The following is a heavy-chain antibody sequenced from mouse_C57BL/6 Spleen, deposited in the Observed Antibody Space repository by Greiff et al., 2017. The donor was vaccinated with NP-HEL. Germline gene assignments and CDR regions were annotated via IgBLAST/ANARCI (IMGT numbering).Heavy chain of an antibody. CDR1: GFTFSSYG. J-gene: IGHJ4*01. Sequence: EVMLVESGGDLVKPGGSLKLSCAASGFTFSSYGMSWVRQTPDKRLEWVATISSGGSYTYYPDSVKGRFTISRDNAKNTLYLQMSSLKSEDTAMYDCARQGDDYDCMDYWGQGTSVTVSS. CDR2: ISSGGSYT. CDR3: ARQGDDYDCMDY. V-gene: IGHV5-6*01. D-gene: IGHD2-4*01.